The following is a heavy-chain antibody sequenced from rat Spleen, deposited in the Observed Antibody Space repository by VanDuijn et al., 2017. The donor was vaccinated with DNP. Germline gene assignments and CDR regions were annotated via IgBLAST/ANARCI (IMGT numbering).Heavy chain of an antibody. CDR1: GFSFSDSA. J-gene: IGHJ2*01. CDR3: TTGSLTYGGFY. CDR2: IIYDGSHT. Sequence: EVQLVESGGGVVQPGKSLKLSCAASGFSFSDSAMAWVRQSPKMGLEWVATIIYDGSHTFYRDSVQGRFIISRDNTKTTLNLQMDSLRSEDTATYYCTTGSLTYGGFYWGQGVMVTVSS. V-gene: IGHV5S10*01. D-gene: IGHD1-11*01.